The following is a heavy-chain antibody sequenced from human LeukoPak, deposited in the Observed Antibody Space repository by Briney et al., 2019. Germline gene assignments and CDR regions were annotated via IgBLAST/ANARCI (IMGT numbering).Heavy chain of an antibody. CDR3: ARDEDESYSSSWYTYFDY. CDR1: GYTFTGYY. D-gene: IGHD6-13*01. J-gene: IGHJ4*02. CDR2: INPNSGGT. V-gene: IGHV1-2*02. Sequence: ASVKVPCTASGYTFTGYYMHWVRQAPGQGLEWMGWINPNSGGTNYAQKFQGRVTMTRDTSISTAYMELSRLRSDDTAVYYCARDEDESYSSSWYTYFDYWGQGTLVTVSS.